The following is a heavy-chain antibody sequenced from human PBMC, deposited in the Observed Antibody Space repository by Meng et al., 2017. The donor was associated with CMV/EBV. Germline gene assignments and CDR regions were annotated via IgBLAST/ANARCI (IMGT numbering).Heavy chain of an antibody. CDR3: ARGVPLGIIYSFDY. Sequence: VHLGEHGVGGKRHGASVEVSCKASGDTLPGFGIRWVRQAPGQGLEWMGWISVYNGHTNFAQNLQGRVTMTTDTSTSTAYVELRSLRSDDTAIYYCARGVPLGIIYSFDYWGQGTLVTVSS. V-gene: IGHV1-18*01. D-gene: IGHD2-21*01. CDR2: ISVYNGHT. CDR1: GDTLPGFG. J-gene: IGHJ4*01.